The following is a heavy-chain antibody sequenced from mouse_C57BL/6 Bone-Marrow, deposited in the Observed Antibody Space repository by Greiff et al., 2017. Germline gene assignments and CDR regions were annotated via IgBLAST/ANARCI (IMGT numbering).Heavy chain of an antibody. CDR2: IYPRSGNT. J-gene: IGHJ3*01. D-gene: IGHD1-1*01. V-gene: IGHV1-81*01. CDR3: ARSDDGAWCAY. CDR1: GYTFTSYG. Sequence: VQLQQSGAELARPGASVKLSCKASGYTFTSYGISWVKQRTGQGLEWIGEIYPRSGNTCYNEKFKGKATLTADKSTSTAYMELRSLTCEDSAVYFCARSDDGAWCAYWGRGTLATVSA.